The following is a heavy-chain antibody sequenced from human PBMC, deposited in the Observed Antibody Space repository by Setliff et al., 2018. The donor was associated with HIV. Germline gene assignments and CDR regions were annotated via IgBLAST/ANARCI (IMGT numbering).Heavy chain of an antibody. Sequence: PSETLSLTCTVSGASISSHYWTWIRQPPGKGLEWIGNIHYTGSTNYNPSLKSRVTISGDSSKKQFSLVLSSVTAADTAVYYCARVPSSSWYGGHHYMDVWGKGATVTVSS. CDR2: IHYTGST. V-gene: IGHV4-59*11. J-gene: IGHJ6*03. CDR3: ARVPSSSWYGGHHYMDV. CDR1: GASISSHY. D-gene: IGHD6-13*01.